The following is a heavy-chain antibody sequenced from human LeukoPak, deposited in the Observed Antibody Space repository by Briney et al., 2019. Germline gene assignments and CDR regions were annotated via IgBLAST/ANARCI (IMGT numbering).Heavy chain of an antibody. V-gene: IGHV3-23*01. CDR3: AKDQQGWPDIFDY. CDR2: ISGSGGST. CDR1: GFTFSSYA. J-gene: IGHJ4*02. Sequence: PGGSLRLSCAASGFTFSSYAMSWVRQAPGKGLEWVSAISGSGGSTYYADSVKGRFTLSRDNSKNTLYLQMNSLRAEDTAVYYCAKDQQGWPDIFDYWGQGTLVTVSS. D-gene: IGHD3-9*01.